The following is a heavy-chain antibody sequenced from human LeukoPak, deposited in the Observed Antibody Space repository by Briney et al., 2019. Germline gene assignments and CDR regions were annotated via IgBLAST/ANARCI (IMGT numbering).Heavy chain of an antibody. CDR3: ARLPWGAYYFDY. V-gene: IGHV4-4*07. J-gene: IGHJ4*02. Sequence: SETLSLTCTVSGGSISSYYGSWIRQPAGKGLEWIGRIYTSGSTNYNPSLKSRVTISVDKSKNQFSLKLSSVTAADTAVYYCARLPWGAYYFDYWGQGTLVTVSS. CDR1: GGSISSYY. D-gene: IGHD7-27*01. CDR2: IYTSGST.